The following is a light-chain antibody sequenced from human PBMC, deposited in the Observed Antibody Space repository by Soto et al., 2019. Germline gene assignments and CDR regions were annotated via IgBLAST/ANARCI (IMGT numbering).Light chain of an antibody. Sequence: QAVVTQPPSASGTPGQRVTISCSGSSSNIGSNTVNWYQQVPGTAPKLLIHGDTLRPSGVPDRFSGSKSGTSASLAISGLQSEDEAEYYCATWDDSLNGVVFGGGTKLTVL. J-gene: IGLJ2*01. CDR2: GDT. CDR3: ATWDDSLNGVV. V-gene: IGLV1-44*01. CDR1: SSNIGSNT.